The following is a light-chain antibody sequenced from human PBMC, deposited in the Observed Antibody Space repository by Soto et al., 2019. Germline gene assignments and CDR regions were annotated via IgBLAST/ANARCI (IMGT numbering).Light chain of an antibody. CDR1: QGIGVY. CDR3: QKYNSAPLT. V-gene: IGKV1-27*01. CDR2: AAS. J-gene: IGKJ4*01. Sequence: DIQMTQSPSSLSASLGDRVTITCRASQGIGVYLAWFQQKPGKVPKLLIYAASALQSGVPSRFSGSGSGTDFTLTISSLQPEDIATYYCQKYNSAPLTLGGGTRVEIK.